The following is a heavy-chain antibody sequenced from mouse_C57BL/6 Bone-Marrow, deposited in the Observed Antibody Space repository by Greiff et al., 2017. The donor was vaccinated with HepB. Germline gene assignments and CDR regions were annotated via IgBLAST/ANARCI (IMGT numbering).Heavy chain of an antibody. D-gene: IGHD2-3*01. J-gene: IGHJ4*01. CDR1: GYTFTSYW. CDR2: IYPGNSDT. V-gene: IGHV1-5*01. Sequence: VQLQQSGTVLARPGASVKMSCKTSGYTFTSYWMHWVKQRPGQGLEWIGAIYPGNSDTSYNQKFKGKAKLTAVTSASTAYMELSSLTNEDSAVYYCTRWLLRGIAMDYWGQGTSVTVSS. CDR3: TRWLLRGIAMDY.